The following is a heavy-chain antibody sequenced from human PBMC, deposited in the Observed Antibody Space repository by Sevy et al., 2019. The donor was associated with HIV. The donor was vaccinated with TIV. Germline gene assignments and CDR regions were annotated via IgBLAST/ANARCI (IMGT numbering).Heavy chain of an antibody. Sequence: GGSLRLSCAASGFTFSSYDMHWVRQVTGKGLEWVSVIGSSGDPYYPGSVKGRFTISRENAKNSVYLQMNSLRAGDTAVYYCARSGGYSDNGMDVWGQRTSVTVSS. D-gene: IGHD5-12*01. V-gene: IGHV3-13*05. J-gene: IGHJ6*02. CDR3: ARSGGYSDNGMDV. CDR2: IGSSGDP. CDR1: GFTFSSYD.